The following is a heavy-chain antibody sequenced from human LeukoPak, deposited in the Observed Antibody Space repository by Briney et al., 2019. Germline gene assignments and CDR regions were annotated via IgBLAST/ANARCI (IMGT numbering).Heavy chain of an antibody. CDR3: AIAMVRGALVY. J-gene: IGHJ4*02. D-gene: IGHD3-10*01. V-gene: IGHV3-53*04. CDR1: GFTVSSNY. CDR2: IYSGGST. Sequence: GGSLRLSCAASGFTVSSNYMSWVRQAPGKGLEWVSVIYSGGSTCYADSVKGRFTISRHNSKNTLYLQMNSLRAEDTAVYYCAIAMVRGALVYWGQGTLVTVSS.